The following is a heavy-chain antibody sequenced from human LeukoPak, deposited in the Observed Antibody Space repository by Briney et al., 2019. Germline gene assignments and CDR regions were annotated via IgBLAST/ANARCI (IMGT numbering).Heavy chain of an antibody. Sequence: GGSLRPSCAASGFTFSSYAMSWVRQAPGKGLEWVSAISGSGGSTYYADSVKGRFTISRDNSKNTLYLQMNSLRAEDTALYYCAKDAAYDLRIYWGPGTLVTVSS. CDR2: ISGSGGST. CDR1: GFTFSSYA. V-gene: IGHV3-23*01. CDR3: AKDAAYDLRIY. J-gene: IGHJ4*02. D-gene: IGHD3-3*01.